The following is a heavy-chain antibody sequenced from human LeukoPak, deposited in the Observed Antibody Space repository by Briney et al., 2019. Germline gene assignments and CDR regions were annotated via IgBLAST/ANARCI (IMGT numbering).Heavy chain of an antibody. CDR1: GVTFRSYA. J-gene: IGHJ4*02. D-gene: IGHD3-10*01. CDR3: AKAYGSGRGFDYFDY. Sequence: PGGSLRLSCAASGVTFRSYAMTWVRQAAGKGLQWVSTITGNGGNTYYADSVKGRFTISRDNSKNTLYLQMNSLRADDTAVYYCAKAYGSGRGFDYFDYWGQGTLVTVSS. V-gene: IGHV3-23*01. CDR2: ITGNGGNT.